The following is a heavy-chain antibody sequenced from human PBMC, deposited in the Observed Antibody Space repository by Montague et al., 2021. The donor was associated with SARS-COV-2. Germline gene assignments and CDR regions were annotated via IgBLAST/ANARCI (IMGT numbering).Heavy chain of an antibody. CDR1: GGPISSYY. D-gene: IGHD6-19*01. Sequence: SETLSLTCTVSGGPISSYYWNWIRQSPGKGLEWIGHIYYSGSTKYNPSLKSRVTISVDTSKSQMSLKLNSVTAADTAVYYCAGDRGRFWHFDHWGRGTLVTVSS. J-gene: IGHJ2*01. V-gene: IGHV4-59*01. CDR3: AGDRGRFWHFDH. CDR2: IYYSGST.